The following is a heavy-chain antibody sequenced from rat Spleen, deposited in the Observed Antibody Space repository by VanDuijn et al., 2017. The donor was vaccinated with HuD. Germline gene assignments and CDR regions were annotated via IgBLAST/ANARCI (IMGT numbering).Heavy chain of an antibody. Sequence: EVQLMESGGGLVQPGRSLKLSCEASGFTFRNFDMAWVRQAPTKGLEWVASISPSGVTYYRDSVKGRFTVSRENAKNTLYFLIDSLRSEDTATYYCVRQDTSGYSNWFTYWGQGTLVTVSS. CDR1: GFTFRNFD. V-gene: IGHV5S13*01. CDR2: ISPSGVT. D-gene: IGHD4-3*01. CDR3: VRQDTSGYSNWFTY. J-gene: IGHJ3*01.